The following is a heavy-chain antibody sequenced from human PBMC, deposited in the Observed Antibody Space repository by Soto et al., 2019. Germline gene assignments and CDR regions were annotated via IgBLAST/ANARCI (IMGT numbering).Heavy chain of an antibody. J-gene: IGHJ6*02. D-gene: IGHD6-13*01. CDR1: GFSLSTSGMC. CDR3: ARMCHSSSWYAVYYYGMDV. V-gene: IGHV2-70*01. CDR2: IDWDDDK. Sequence: SGPTLVNPTQTLTLTCTFSGFSLSTSGMCVSWIRQPPGKALEWLALIDWDDDKYYSTSLKTRLTISEDTSKNQVVLTMTNMDPVDTATYYCARMCHSSSWYAVYYYGMDVWGQGTTVTVSS.